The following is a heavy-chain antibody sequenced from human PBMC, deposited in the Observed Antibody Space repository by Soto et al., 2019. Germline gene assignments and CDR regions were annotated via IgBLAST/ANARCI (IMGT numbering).Heavy chain of an antibody. CDR3: RGGSTAISGAGSFDI. CDR2: IYYSGNT. Sequence: QVQLQESGPGLVKPSQTLSLTCTVSGGSISSGGYYWSWIRQHPTKGLEWIGYIYYSGNTYYNPSLKSRITISLDTSKTQFSLNLSSMTAADTAVYCARGGSTAISGAGSFDIWGHGTMVTVTS. D-gene: IGHD3-9*01. CDR1: GGSISSGGYY. V-gene: IGHV4-31*08. J-gene: IGHJ3*02.